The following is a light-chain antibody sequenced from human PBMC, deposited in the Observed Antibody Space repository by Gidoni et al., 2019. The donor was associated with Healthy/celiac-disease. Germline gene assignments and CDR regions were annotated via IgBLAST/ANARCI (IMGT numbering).Light chain of an antibody. CDR2: AVS. CDR1: SSDVGGYNY. J-gene: IGLJ3*02. Sequence: QSALPQPRSVSGSPGQSVTISCTGTSSDVGGYNYVSWYQQHPGKAPKLMIYAVSKRPSGVPDRFSGSKSGNTASLTISGLQAEDEADYYCCSYAGSYTPWVFGGGTKLTVL. CDR3: CSYAGSYTPWV. V-gene: IGLV2-11*01.